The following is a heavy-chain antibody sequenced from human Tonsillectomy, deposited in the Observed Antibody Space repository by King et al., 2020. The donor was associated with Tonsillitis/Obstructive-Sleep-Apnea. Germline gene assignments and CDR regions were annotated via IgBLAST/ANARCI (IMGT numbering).Heavy chain of an antibody. D-gene: IGHD5-12*01. CDR3: ARGLDIVATIMDDY. V-gene: IGHV4-34*01. J-gene: IGHJ4*02. CDR1: GGSFSGYY. CDR2: INHSGST. Sequence: VQLQQWGAGLLKPSETLSLTCAVYGGSFSGYYWSWIRQPPGKGLEWIGEINHSGSTNYNPSLKSRVTISVDTSKNQFSLKLSSETAADTAVYYCARGLDIVATIMDDYWGQGTLVTVSS.